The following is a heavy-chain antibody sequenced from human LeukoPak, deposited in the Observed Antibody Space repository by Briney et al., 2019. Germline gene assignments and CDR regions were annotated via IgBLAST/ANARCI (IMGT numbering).Heavy chain of an antibody. CDR2: VYNSGST. CDR1: GDSINNFY. V-gene: IGHV4-59*01. CDR3: ARLRTGMDV. Sequence: SETLSLTCTVPGDSINNFYWGWIRQSPGKGLEWIANVYNSGSTNYNPSLKSRVTISVDMFKNQFSLKLTSVTAADTAVYYCARLRTGMDVWGQGTTVTVSS. J-gene: IGHJ6*02.